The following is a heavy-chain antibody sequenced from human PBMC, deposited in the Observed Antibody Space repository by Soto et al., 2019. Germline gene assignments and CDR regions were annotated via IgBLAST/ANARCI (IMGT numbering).Heavy chain of an antibody. CDR2: ISYDGSNK. D-gene: IGHD5-12*01. Sequence: GGSLRLSCAASGFTFSSYPMYWVRQAPGKGLEWVAVISYDGSNKYYADSVKGRFTISRDNSKNTLYLQMNSLRAEDTAVYYCARDEMATISGLFDYWGQGTLVTVSS. CDR1: GFTFSSYP. CDR3: ARDEMATISGLFDY. J-gene: IGHJ4*02. V-gene: IGHV3-30-3*01.